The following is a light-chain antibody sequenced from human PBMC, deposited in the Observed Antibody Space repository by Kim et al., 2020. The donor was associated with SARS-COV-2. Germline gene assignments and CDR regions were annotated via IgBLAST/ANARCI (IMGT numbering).Light chain of an antibody. J-gene: IGKJ4*01. Sequence: EIVMTQSPATLSVSPGERATLSCRASQSVSSILAWYQQKPGQAPRLLIYGASTRATGIPARFSGSGSGTEFTLTISSLQSEDFAVYYCQQYNNWLALTFGGGTKVDIK. CDR1: QSVSSI. V-gene: IGKV3-15*01. CDR2: GAS. CDR3: QQYNNWLALT.